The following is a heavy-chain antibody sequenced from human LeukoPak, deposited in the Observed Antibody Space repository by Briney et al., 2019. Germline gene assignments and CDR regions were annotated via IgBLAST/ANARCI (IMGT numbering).Heavy chain of an antibody. CDR2: ISSSGNT. V-gene: IGHV4-39*02. J-gene: IGHJ4*02. CDR3: ARLGAGPTYYDFWSGYSSFYFDY. CDR1: GGSTSSGNYY. Sequence: SETLSLTCTVSGGSTSSGNYYWGWIRQPPGKGLEWIGGISSSGNTYYNPSLKSRITISIDTSKNHFSLKLSSVSAADTAVYYCARLGAGPTYYDFWSGYSSFYFDYWGQGALVTVSS. D-gene: IGHD3-3*01.